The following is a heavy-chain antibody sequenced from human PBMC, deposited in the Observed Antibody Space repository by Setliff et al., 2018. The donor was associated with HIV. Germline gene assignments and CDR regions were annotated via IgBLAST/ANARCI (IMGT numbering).Heavy chain of an antibody. CDR1: GFTFGDYA. CDR3: VRDLTTIVTRKVFDI. V-gene: IGHV3-30*04. J-gene: IGHJ3*02. D-gene: IGHD4-4*01. Sequence: PGGSLRLSCAASGFTFGDYAIHWVRQAPGKGLEWVAVISYDGSYKNYAESVKGRFTISRDNSKNTLYVQMNSLRADGTAIYYCVRDLTTIVTRKVFDIWGQGTMVTVSS. CDR2: ISYDGSYK.